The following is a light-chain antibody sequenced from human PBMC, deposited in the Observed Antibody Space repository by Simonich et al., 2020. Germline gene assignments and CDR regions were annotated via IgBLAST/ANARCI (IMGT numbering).Light chain of an antibody. CDR3: MQALQTPYT. V-gene: IGKV2-28*01. CDR2: LGS. J-gene: IGKJ2*01. CDR1: QSLLHINGYNY. Sequence: DIVMTQSPLSLPVTPGEPASISCRSSQSLLHINGYNYLDWYLQKPGQSPQLLIYLGSSLASGVPDWFSGSGSGTDFTLKISRVEAEDVGVYYCMQALQTPYTFGQGTKLEIK.